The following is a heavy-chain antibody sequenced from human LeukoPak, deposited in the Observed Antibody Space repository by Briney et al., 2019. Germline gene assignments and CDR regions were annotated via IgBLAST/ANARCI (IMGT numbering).Heavy chain of an antibody. J-gene: IGHJ6*03. CDR2: IRYDGSNK. CDR1: GFTFSSYG. CDR3: AKDGGGYYPSYYYYMDV. D-gene: IGHD3-22*01. Sequence: QPGGSLRLSCAASGFTFSSYGMHWVRQAPGKGLEWVAFIRYDGSNKYYADSVKGRSTVSRDNSKNTLYLQMNSLRAEDTAVYYCAKDGGGYYPSYYYYMDVWGKGTTVTISS. V-gene: IGHV3-30*02.